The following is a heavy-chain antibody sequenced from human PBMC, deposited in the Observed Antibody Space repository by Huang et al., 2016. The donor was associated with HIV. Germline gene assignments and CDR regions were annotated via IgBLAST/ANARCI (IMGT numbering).Heavy chain of an antibody. Sequence: EVQLVESGGGLVQPGGSLRLSCAASGFSISSYWMHWVRQAPGKWLVWVSRINSDGSSTSYADSVKGRFTISRDNAKNTLYLQMNSLRAEDTAVYYCARDPRIQSSLNFFDYWGQGTLVSVSS. D-gene: IGHD3-16*02. V-gene: IGHV3-74*01. CDR2: INSDGSST. CDR1: GFSISSYW. J-gene: IGHJ4*02. CDR3: ARDPRIQSSLNFFDY.